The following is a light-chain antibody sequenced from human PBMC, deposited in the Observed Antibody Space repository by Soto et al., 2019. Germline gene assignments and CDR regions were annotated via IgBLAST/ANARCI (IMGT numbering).Light chain of an antibody. CDR2: DAS. CDR1: QNINNY. Sequence: DIQMTQSPSSLSASVGDRVTITCQASQNINNYLNWYQQRPGRASKLLIYDASNLEAGVPSRFRGSGSGTDFTFTISRLQPEGIATYYCQQYENLPTFGQGTRLEIK. CDR3: QQYENLPT. J-gene: IGKJ5*01. V-gene: IGKV1-33*01.